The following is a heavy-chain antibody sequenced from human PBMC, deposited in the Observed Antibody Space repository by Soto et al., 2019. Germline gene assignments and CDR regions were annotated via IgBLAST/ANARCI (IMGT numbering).Heavy chain of an antibody. Sequence: QVRLQESGPGLVQPSETLSLTCDGVSFGTYYWGWIRQPPGKGLEWLGYIFSSEHFKYNPSLKSRLTISVDPSKKQVSLRLTSVTAGDTAVYYCAREGGGYRFDPGGQGTLVTVSS. CDR3: AREGGGYRFDP. CDR2: IFSSEHF. V-gene: IGHV4-59*01. CDR1: VSFGTYY. J-gene: IGHJ5*02. D-gene: IGHD3-16*02.